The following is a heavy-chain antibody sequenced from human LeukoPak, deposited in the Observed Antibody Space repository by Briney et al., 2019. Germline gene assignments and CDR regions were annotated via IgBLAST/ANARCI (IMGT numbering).Heavy chain of an antibody. CDR1: GFTFSSYW. Sequence: GGSLRLSCAASGFTFSSYWMHWVRQAPGKGLVWVSRINTDGSSTIYADSVKGRFTISRDNAKNTLYLQMNSLRAEDTALYYCTRGYVGIDYWGQGTLVTVSS. D-gene: IGHD5-12*01. CDR2: INTDGSST. J-gene: IGHJ4*02. CDR3: TRGYVGIDY. V-gene: IGHV3-74*01.